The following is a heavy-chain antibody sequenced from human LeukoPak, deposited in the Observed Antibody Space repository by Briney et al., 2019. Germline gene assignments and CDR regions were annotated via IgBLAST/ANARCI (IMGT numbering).Heavy chain of an antibody. Sequence: ASVKVSCKASGYTFTSYDINWVRQATGQGLEWMGWMNPNSGNTGYGQKFQGRVTMTRNTSISTAYMELSSLRSEDTAVYYCARTTHDYGDFDAFGIWGQGTLVTVSS. CDR2: MNPNSGNT. CDR3: ARTTHDYGDFDAFGI. D-gene: IGHD4-17*01. J-gene: IGHJ3*02. V-gene: IGHV1-8*01. CDR1: GYTFTSYD.